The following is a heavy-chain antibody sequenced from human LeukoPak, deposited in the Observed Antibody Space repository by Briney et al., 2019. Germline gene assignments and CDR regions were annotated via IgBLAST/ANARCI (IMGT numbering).Heavy chain of an antibody. V-gene: IGHV3-48*01. Sequence: PGGSLRLSCAASGFTFSAYSMNWVRQAPEKGLEWVSYIGSSSIPIYYADSVKGRFTISRDNAKNSLYLQMDSLRAADTAVYYCARDQAYSFDYWGQGTLVTVSS. CDR1: GFTFSAYS. CDR2: IGSSSIPI. CDR3: ARDQAYSFDY. D-gene: IGHD4-11*01. J-gene: IGHJ4*02.